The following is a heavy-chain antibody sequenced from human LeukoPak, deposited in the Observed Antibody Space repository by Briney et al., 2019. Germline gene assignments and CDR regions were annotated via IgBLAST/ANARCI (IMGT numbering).Heavy chain of an antibody. Sequence: SVKVSCKASGGTFSSYAISWVRQAPGQGLEWMGGIIPIFGTANYAQKFQGRVTITADESTSTAYMELSSLRSEDTAVYYCARDELIVVVPAAIYYYYGMDVWGQGTMVTVSS. CDR1: GGTFSSYA. D-gene: IGHD2-2*01. CDR3: ARDELIVVVPAAIYYYYGMDV. CDR2: IIPIFGTA. J-gene: IGHJ6*02. V-gene: IGHV1-69*13.